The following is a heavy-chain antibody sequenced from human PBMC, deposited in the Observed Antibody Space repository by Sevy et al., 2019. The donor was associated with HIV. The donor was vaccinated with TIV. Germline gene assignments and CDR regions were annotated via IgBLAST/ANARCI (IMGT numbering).Heavy chain of an antibody. D-gene: IGHD1-1*01. CDR1: GFRFSSSA. V-gene: IGHV3-23*01. Sequence: GGSLRLSCAASGFRFSSSAMSWVRQAPGKGLECVSAISVSGGSTYYANSVKGRFTISRDNSKNTVYLQMNSLRAEDTALYYCAKSGTDTTYYYMDVWGKGTTVTVSS. CDR2: ISVSGGST. J-gene: IGHJ6*03. CDR3: AKSGTDTTYYYMDV.